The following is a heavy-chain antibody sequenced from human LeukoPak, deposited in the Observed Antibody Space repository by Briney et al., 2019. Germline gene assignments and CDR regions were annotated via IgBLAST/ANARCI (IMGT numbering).Heavy chain of an antibody. Sequence: ASVKVSCKASGYTFTSYDINWVRQATGQGLEWMGWMNPNSGNTGYAQKFQGRVTMTKNTSINTAYMELSSLRSEDTAVYYCARRLRKYNWFDPWGQGTLVTVSS. CDR2: MNPNSGNT. CDR3: ARRLRKYNWFDP. CDR1: GYTFTSYD. D-gene: IGHD5-12*01. V-gene: IGHV1-8*01. J-gene: IGHJ5*02.